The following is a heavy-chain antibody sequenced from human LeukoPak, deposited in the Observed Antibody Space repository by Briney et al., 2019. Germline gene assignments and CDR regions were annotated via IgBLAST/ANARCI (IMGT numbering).Heavy chain of an antibody. J-gene: IGHJ4*02. D-gene: IGHD1-26*01. CDR2: IIPILGIA. V-gene: IGHV1-69*04. Sequence: SVKVSCKASGGSFSSYTISWVRQAPGQGLEWMGRIIPILGIANYAQKFQGRVTITADKSTSTAYMELSSLRSEDTAVYYCAREPGSGSYYGFDYWGQGTLVTVSS. CDR1: GGSFSSYT. CDR3: AREPGSGSYYGFDY.